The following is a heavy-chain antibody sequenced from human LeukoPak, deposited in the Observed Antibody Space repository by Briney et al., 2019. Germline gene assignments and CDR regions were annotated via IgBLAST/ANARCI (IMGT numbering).Heavy chain of an antibody. J-gene: IGHJ4*02. V-gene: IGHV3-74*01. Sequence: GGSVRLSCGASGLTFNSYWIHWVRQVPGEGLVWVSRISGDATKTNYADSGTGRFTISRENGKISLYLKMTRLRVGERAFYYCARGCFPFYGGQGSLVTVSS. CDR1: GLTFNSYW. CDR3: ARGCFPFY. D-gene: IGHD2-8*01. CDR2: ISGDATKT.